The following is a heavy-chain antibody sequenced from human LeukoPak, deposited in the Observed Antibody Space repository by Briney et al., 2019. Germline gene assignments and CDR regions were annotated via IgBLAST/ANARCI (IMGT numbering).Heavy chain of an antibody. Sequence: GGSLRLSCAASGFTFSSYWMHWVRQAPGKGLVWVSRINSDGSSTSYADSVEGRFTISRDNAKNTLYLQMNSLRAEDTAVYYCAREEEWELLVLDYWGQGTLVTVSS. V-gene: IGHV3-74*01. CDR3: AREEEWELLVLDY. J-gene: IGHJ4*02. CDR2: INSDGSST. CDR1: GFTFSSYW. D-gene: IGHD1-26*01.